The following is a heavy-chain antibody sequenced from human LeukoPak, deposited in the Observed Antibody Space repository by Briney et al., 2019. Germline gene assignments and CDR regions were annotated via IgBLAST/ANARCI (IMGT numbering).Heavy chain of an antibody. Sequence: ASVKVSCKASGGTFGSYAISWVRQAPGQGLEWMGRIIPILGIANYAQKFQGRVTITADKSTSTAYMELSSLRSEDTAVYYCARDPYDILTGYYGAYYYYGMDVWGQGTTVTVSS. V-gene: IGHV1-69*04. D-gene: IGHD3-9*01. CDR1: GGTFGSYA. CDR2: IIPILGIA. J-gene: IGHJ6*02. CDR3: ARDPYDILTGYYGAYYYYGMDV.